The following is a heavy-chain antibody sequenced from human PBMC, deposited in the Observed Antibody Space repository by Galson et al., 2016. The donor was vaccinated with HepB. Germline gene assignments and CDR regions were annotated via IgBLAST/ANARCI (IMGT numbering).Heavy chain of an antibody. J-gene: IGHJ4*02. CDR2: ISPYNGNT. D-gene: IGHD2-2*03. Sequence: SVKVSCKASGYTFISYGISWVRQAPGQGLEWMGWISPYNGNTNYVQKLQGRVSMTTDTSTSTAYMELRSLRSDDTAVYYCARETQIGLNFDYWGQGTLVTVSS. V-gene: IGHV1-18*01. CDR3: ARETQIGLNFDY. CDR1: GYTFISYG.